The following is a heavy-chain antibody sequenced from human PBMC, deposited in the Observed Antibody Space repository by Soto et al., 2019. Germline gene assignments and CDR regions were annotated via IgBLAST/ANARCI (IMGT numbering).Heavy chain of an antibody. D-gene: IGHD2-8*02. CDR3: ARDKITGLFDY. CDR2: INHSGST. V-gene: IGHV4-34*01. Sequence: QVQLQQWGAGLLKPSETLSLTCAVYGGPFSGYYWTWIRQPPGTGLEWIGEINHSGSTNYNPSLKSRVTISVDTSKNYFSLKLTSVTAADTAVYYCARDKITGLFDYWGQGTLVTVSS. CDR1: GGPFSGYY. J-gene: IGHJ4*02.